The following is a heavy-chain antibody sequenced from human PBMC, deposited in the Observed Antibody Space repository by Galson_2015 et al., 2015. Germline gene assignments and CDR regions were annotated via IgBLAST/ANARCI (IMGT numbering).Heavy chain of an antibody. D-gene: IGHD2-15*01. CDR2: ISDEGSIK. Sequence: SLRLSCAASGFTFSSCGMHWVRQAPGKGLEWVALISDEGSIKEYADSVKGRFTISRDNSKNTLSLQVNSLRAEDTAIYYCAKDNEGYCSDGHCYSYYYYGMDVWGQGTTVTVSS. CDR3: AKDNEGYCSDGHCYSYYYYGMDV. J-gene: IGHJ6*02. CDR1: GFTFSSCG. V-gene: IGHV3-30*18.